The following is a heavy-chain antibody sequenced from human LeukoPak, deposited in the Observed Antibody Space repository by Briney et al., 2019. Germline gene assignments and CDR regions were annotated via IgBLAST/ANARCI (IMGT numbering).Heavy chain of an antibody. CDR2: INHSGST. V-gene: IGHV4-34*01. Sequence: SETLSLTCAVYGGSFSGYYWSWIRQPPGKGLEWIGEINHSGSTNYNPSLKSRVTISVDTSKNQFSLKLSSVTAADTAVYYCASSPSGYWWNFDCWGQGTLVTVSS. D-gene: IGHD3-22*01. CDR1: GGSFSGYY. J-gene: IGHJ4*02. CDR3: ASSPSGYWWNFDC.